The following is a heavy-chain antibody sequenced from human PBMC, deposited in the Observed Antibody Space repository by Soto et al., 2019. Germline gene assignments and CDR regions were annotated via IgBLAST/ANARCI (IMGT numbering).Heavy chain of an antibody. D-gene: IGHD6-6*01. CDR3: AKESGARSMVPGFDY. CDR2: ISYDGSNK. V-gene: IGHV3-30*18. J-gene: IGHJ4*02. CDR1: GFTFSSYG. Sequence: GGSLRLSCAASGFTFSSYGMHWVRQAPGKGLEWVAVISYDGSNKYYADSVKGRFTISRDNSKNTLYLQMNSLRAEDTAVYYCAKESGARSMVPGFDYWGQGTLVTVSS.